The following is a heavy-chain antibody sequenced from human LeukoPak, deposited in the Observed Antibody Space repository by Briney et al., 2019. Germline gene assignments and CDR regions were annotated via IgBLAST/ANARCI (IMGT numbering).Heavy chain of an antibody. Sequence: GGSLRLSCAASGFTFSSYAMHWVRQAPGKGLEWVAVISYGGSNKYYADSVKGRFTISRDNSKNTLYLQMNSLRAEDTAVYYCARVDGIAAAGTGPIDYWGQGTLVTVSS. J-gene: IGHJ4*02. CDR2: ISYGGSNK. CDR3: ARVDGIAAAGTGPIDY. CDR1: GFTFSSYA. D-gene: IGHD6-13*01. V-gene: IGHV3-30-3*01.